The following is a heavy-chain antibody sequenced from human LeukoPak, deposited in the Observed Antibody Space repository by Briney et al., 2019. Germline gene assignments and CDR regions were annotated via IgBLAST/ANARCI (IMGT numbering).Heavy chain of an antibody. Sequence: GGSLRLSCAASGFTFSSYAMRWVRQAPGKGLEWVAVISYDGSNKYYADSVKGRFTISRDNSKNTLYLQMNSLRAEDTAVYYCARDEKDYGGNSGPFDYWGQGTLVTVSS. J-gene: IGHJ4*02. CDR1: GFTFSSYA. V-gene: IGHV3-30-3*01. D-gene: IGHD4-23*01. CDR2: ISYDGSNK. CDR3: ARDEKDYGGNSGPFDY.